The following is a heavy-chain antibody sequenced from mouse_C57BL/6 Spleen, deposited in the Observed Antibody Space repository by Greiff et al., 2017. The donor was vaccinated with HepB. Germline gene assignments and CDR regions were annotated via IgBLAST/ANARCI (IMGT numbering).Heavy chain of an antibody. Sequence: QVQLQQPGAELVRPGSSVKLSCKASGYTFTSYWMDWVKQRPGQGLEWIGNIYPSDSETHYNQKFKDKATLTVDKSSSTAYMQLSSLTSEDSAVYYCATYDFLDYWGQGTTLTVSS. CDR1: GYTFTSYW. V-gene: IGHV1-61*01. CDR2: IYPSDSET. D-gene: IGHD2-12*01. CDR3: ATYDFLDY. J-gene: IGHJ2*01.